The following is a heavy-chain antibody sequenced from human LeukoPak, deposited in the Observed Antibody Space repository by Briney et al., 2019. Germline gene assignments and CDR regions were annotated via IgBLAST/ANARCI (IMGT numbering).Heavy chain of an antibody. D-gene: IGHD4-17*01. CDR1: GFTFSSYG. CDR3: AKDSTVATRSPLDY. J-gene: IGHJ4*02. CDR2: IRYDGSNK. V-gene: IGHV3-30*02. Sequence: GGSLRLSCAASGFTFSSYGMHWVRQAPGKGLEWVAFIRYDGSNKYYADSVKGRFTIPRDNSKNTLYLQMNSLRAEDTAVYYCAKDSTVATRSPLDYWGQGTLVTVSS.